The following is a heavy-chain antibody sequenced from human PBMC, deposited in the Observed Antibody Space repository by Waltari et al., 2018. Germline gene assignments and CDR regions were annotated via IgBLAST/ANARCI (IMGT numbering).Heavy chain of an antibody. J-gene: IGHJ3*02. D-gene: IGHD1-7*01. V-gene: IGHV1-2*02. CDR2: INPNSGDT. CDR1: GYTFTGYY. Sequence: QVQLVQSGAEVEKPGASVKVSCQTSGYTFTGYYIYWVRQAPGQGLEWKRRINPNSGDTNYPQKFQGRVTMTKDTSISTAYMELSRLRSDDTAVYYCARARRYNWNYDAFDTWGQGTMVTVSS. CDR3: ARARRYNWNYDAFDT.